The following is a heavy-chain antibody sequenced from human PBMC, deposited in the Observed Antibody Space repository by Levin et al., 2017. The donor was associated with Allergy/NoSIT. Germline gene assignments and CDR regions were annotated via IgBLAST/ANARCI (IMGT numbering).Heavy chain of an antibody. Sequence: GESLKISCAASGFRFSSYAMGWVRQAPGKGLEWVSSILAGGRSTYYTDSVKGRFTISRDDSKNTLYLQLNSLRAEDTAVFYCAKLNWNDRSYFDNWGQGTRVTVSS. CDR2: ILAGGRST. CDR1: GFRFSSYA. CDR3: AKLNWNDRSYFDN. V-gene: IGHV3-23*01. D-gene: IGHD1-1*01. J-gene: IGHJ4*02.